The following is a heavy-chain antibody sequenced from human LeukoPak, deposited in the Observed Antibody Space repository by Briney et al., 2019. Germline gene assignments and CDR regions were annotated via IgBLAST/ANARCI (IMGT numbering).Heavy chain of an antibody. Sequence: GESLKISCKGSGYNFTNYWISWVRQMPGKGLEWMGRIDPSDSYTNYSPSFQGHVTISADNSISTAYLQWSSLKASDTAMYYCARSPVGYYDSSGYSDAFDYCGQGTLVTVSS. D-gene: IGHD3-22*01. CDR3: ARSPVGYYDSSGYSDAFDY. CDR1: GYNFTNYW. CDR2: IDPSDSYT. J-gene: IGHJ4*02. V-gene: IGHV5-10-1*01.